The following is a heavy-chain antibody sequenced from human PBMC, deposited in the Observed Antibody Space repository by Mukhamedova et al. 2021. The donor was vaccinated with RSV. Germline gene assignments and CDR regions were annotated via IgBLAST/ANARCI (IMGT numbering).Heavy chain of an antibody. CDR3: ATEQIRKSMVKGCVQ. V-gene: IGHV3-30*03. D-gene: IGHD4/OR15-4a*01. J-gene: IGHJ4*02. Sequence: VMADDGSSKIYAESVKGRFTISSDNSKNTLYLEMNSLTSEDTAVYYCATEQIRKSMVKGCVQWVQGTPVTVAS. CDR2: MADDGSSK.